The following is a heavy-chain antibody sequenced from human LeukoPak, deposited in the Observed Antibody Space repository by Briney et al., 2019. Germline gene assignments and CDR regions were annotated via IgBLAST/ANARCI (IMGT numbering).Heavy chain of an antibody. J-gene: IGHJ4*02. Sequence: SETVSLTCTVSGDSISGYYWHWIRQPPGKGLEWIAYIFYSGSDNYNPSLKSRVTISVDTSMNQSSLKLSSVTAADTAVYYCARDRSVSARLFDYWGQGTLVTVSP. CDR2: IFYSGSD. V-gene: IGHV4-59*01. D-gene: IGHD6-6*01. CDR1: GDSISGYY. CDR3: ARDRSVSARLFDY.